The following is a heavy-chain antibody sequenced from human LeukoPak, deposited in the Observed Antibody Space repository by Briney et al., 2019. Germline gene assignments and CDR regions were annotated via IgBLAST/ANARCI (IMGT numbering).Heavy chain of an antibody. Sequence: PGGSLRLSCAASGFTFSSYSMNWVRQAPGKGLEWVSSISSSSSYIYYADSVKGRFTISRDNAKNSLYLQMNSLRAEDTAVYYCARALAAAADFDYWGQGTLVTVSS. CDR1: GFTFSSYS. V-gene: IGHV3-21*01. CDR2: ISSSSSYI. J-gene: IGHJ4*02. D-gene: IGHD6-13*01. CDR3: ARALAAAADFDY.